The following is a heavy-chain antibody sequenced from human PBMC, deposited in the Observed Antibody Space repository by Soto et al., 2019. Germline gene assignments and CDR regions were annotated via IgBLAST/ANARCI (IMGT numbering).Heavy chain of an antibody. CDR2: IYHSGST. CDR3: ARYYYGSPDL. D-gene: IGHD3-10*01. CDR1: GGSISSSNW. V-gene: IGHV4-4*02. J-gene: IGHJ2*01. Sequence: QVQLQESGPGLVKPSGTLSLTCAVSGGSISSSNWWSWVRQPPGKGLEWIGEIYHSGSTNYNPSLKXXFXIXADKPKNTFSLKLSSVTAADTAVYYCARYYYGSPDLWGRGTLVTVSS.